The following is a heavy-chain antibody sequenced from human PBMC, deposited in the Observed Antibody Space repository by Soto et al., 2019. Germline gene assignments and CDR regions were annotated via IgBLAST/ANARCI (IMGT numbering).Heavy chain of an antibody. CDR3: TKSHSTALVPYYFDY. CDR1: GFTFSSYA. J-gene: IGHJ4*02. D-gene: IGHD5-18*01. V-gene: IGHV3-23*01. Sequence: GGSLRLSCAASGFTFSSYAMSWVRQAPGKGLEWVSVITGNGSNTYYADSVRGRFTMSRDNSKSTLYLQMNGLMPEDTAVYYCTKSHSTALVPYYFDYWGQGTLVTVSS. CDR2: ITGNGSNT.